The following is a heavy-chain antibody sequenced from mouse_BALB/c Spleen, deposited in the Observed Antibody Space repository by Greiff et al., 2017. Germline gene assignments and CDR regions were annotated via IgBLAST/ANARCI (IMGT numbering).Heavy chain of an antibody. CDR1: GFTFSSYT. CDR3: ARQESDYYGSSHYFDY. J-gene: IGHJ2*01. D-gene: IGHD1-1*01. CDR2: ISNGGGST. V-gene: IGHV5-12-2*01. Sequence: EVKLMESGGGLVQPGGSLKLSCAASGFTFSSYTMSWVRQTPEKRLEWVAYISNGGGSTYYPDTVKGRFTISRDNAKNTLYLQMSSLKSEDTAMYYCARQESDYYGSSHYFDYWGQGTTLTVSS.